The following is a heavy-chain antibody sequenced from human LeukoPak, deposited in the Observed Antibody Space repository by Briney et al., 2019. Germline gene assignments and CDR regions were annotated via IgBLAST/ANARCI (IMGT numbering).Heavy chain of an antibody. D-gene: IGHD3-3*01. Sequence: GGSLRLSCAASGFTFNSYSMNWVRQAPGKGLEWVSSISSSSSYIYYADSVKGRFTISRDNAKNSLYLQMNSLGAEDTAVYYCAIGGVWRYDFWSSHYAWGQGTLVTVSS. J-gene: IGHJ5*02. V-gene: IGHV3-21*01. CDR2: ISSSSSYI. CDR1: GFTFNSYS. CDR3: AIGGVWRYDFWSSHYA.